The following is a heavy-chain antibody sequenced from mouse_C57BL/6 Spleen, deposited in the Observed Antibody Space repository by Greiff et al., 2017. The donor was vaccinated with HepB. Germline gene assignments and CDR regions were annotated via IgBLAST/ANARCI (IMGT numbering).Heavy chain of an antibody. J-gene: IGHJ1*03. CDR1: GFTFSDYG. CDR2: ISSGSSTI. Sequence: DVHLVESGGGLVKPGGSLKLSCAASGFTFSDYGMHWVRQAPEKGLEWVAYISSGSSTIYYADTVKGRFTISRDNAKNTLFLQMTSLRSEDTAMYYCAREAYYYGSSYGYWYFDVWGTGTTVTVSS. V-gene: IGHV5-17*01. CDR3: AREAYYYGSSYGYWYFDV. D-gene: IGHD1-1*01.